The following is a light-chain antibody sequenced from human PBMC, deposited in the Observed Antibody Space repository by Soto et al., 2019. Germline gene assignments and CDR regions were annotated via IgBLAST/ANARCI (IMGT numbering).Light chain of an antibody. CDR2: DAS. CDR3: QQYNSWPLT. V-gene: IGKV3-11*01. Sequence: EIVLTQSPATLSLSPGERATLSCRASQSLSSYLAWYQQKPGQAPRLLIYDASNRATGIPARISGSGSGTEFTLTISSLQSEDFAVYYCQQYNSWPLTFGGGTKVDI. CDR1: QSLSSY. J-gene: IGKJ4*01.